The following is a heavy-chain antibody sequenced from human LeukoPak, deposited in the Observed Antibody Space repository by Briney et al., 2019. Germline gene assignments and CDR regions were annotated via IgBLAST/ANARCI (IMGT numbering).Heavy chain of an antibody. CDR1: GSTFSDYS. V-gene: IGHV3-48*01. Sequence: GGSLRLSCAASGSTFSDYSMNWVRQAPGKGLEWISYIGIDSGNTNYADSVKGRFTISGDKAKNSLYLQMDSLRVEDTAVYYCARDYKYAFDNWGQGTLVTVSS. CDR3: ARDYKYAFDN. CDR2: IGIDSGNT. D-gene: IGHD5-24*01. J-gene: IGHJ4*02.